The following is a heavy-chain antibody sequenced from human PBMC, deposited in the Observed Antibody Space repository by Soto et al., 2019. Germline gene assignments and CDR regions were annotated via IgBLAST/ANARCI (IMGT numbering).Heavy chain of an antibody. CDR3: AVVDSTGNWFDP. CDR1: GGSISSSDFY. V-gene: IGHV4-39*01. J-gene: IGHJ5*02. D-gene: IGHD6-25*01. CDR2: MYYSGTT. Sequence: QLQLQESGPGLVKPSETLSLTCTVSGGSISSSDFYWGWLRQNPGKGLEFIGSMYYSGTTYYNPSLKSRVTISVDTSKNQFTLKLISVTAADTAVYYCAVVDSTGNWFDPWGEGALVTVSS.